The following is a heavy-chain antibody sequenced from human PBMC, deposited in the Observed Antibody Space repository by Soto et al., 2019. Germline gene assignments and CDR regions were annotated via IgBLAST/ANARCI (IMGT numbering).Heavy chain of an antibody. CDR1: GFTFSSYA. CDR3: AAEGAEDSEYFQH. J-gene: IGHJ1*01. V-gene: IGHV3-30-3*01. Sequence: QVQLVESGGGVVQPGRSLRLSCAASGFTFSSYAMHWVRQAPGKGLEWVAVISYDGSNKYYADSVKGRFTISRDNSKNTLYLQMNSLRAEVTAVYYCAAEGAEDSEYFQHWGQGTLVTVSS. CDR2: ISYDGSNK.